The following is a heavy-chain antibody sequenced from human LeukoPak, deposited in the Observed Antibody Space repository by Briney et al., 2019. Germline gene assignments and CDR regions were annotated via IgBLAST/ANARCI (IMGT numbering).Heavy chain of an antibody. Sequence: ASVTVSCKTSTYTFPDYYLHWVRQPPAQGPAWMGWINPNSGGTKYAQKFQGRVTMTRDTSISTAYMELSRLTSDDTAVYYCARGEDDNSGHREDAFDVWGQGTMVTVSS. CDR1: TYTFPDYY. CDR2: INPNSGGT. J-gene: IGHJ3*01. CDR3: ARGEDDNSGHREDAFDV. V-gene: IGHV1-2*02. D-gene: IGHD3-22*01.